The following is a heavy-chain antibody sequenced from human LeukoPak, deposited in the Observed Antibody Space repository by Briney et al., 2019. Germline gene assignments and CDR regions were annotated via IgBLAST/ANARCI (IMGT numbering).Heavy chain of an antibody. CDR1: GGSFSGYY. J-gene: IGHJ5*02. V-gene: IGHV4-59*01. CDR3: ARDPSSGSPYGFDP. CDR2: IYYSGST. Sequence: SETLSLTCAVYGGSFSGYYWSWIRQPPGKGLEWIGYIYYSGSTNYNPSLKSRVTISVDTSKNQFSLKLSSVTAADTAVYYCARDPSSGSPYGFDPWGQGTLVTVSS. D-gene: IGHD6-19*01.